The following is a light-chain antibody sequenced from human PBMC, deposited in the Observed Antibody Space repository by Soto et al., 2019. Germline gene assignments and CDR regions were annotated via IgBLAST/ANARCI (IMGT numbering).Light chain of an antibody. J-gene: IGLJ3*02. V-gene: IGLV2-11*01. CDR2: DVI. CDR3: SSYAGSHTYEV. Sequence: QSALTQPRSVSGSPGQSVTISCTGTSSDVGAYNFVSWYQQNPGKAPKLILYDVIKRPSGVTDRFSGSKSGNTASLTISGLQTEDEADYHCSSYAGSHTYEVFGGGTKLTVL. CDR1: SSDVGAYNF.